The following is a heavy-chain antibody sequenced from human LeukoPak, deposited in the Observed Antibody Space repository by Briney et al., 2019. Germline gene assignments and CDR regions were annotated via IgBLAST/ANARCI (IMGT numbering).Heavy chain of an antibody. J-gene: IGHJ4*02. CDR2: IKQDGSEK. V-gene: IGHV3-7*03. CDR3: AKVRYDILTGWAYYFDY. D-gene: IGHD3-9*01. CDR1: GFTFSNYW. Sequence: GGSLRLSCAASGFTFSNYWMTWVRQAPGKGLEWVANIKQDGSEKYYVDSVKGRFTISRDNAKNTLYLQMNSLRAEDTAVYYCAKVRYDILTGWAYYFDYWGQGTLVTVSS.